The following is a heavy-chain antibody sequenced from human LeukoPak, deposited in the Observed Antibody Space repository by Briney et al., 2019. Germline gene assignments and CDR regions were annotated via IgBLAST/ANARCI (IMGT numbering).Heavy chain of an antibody. CDR1: GYTFTVYY. CDR3: ARAFPPRWSSRGFDP. Sequence: ASVKVSCKASGYTFTVYYMHWVRQAPGQGLEWMGWINPNSGGTNYAQKFQGRVTMTRDTSISTAYMELSRLRSDDTAVYYCARAFPPRWSSRGFDPWGQGTLVTVSS. V-gene: IGHV1-2*02. J-gene: IGHJ5*02. D-gene: IGHD4-23*01. CDR2: INPNSGGT.